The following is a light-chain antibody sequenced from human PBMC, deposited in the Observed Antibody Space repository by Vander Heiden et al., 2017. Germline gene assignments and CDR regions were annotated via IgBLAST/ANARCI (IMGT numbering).Light chain of an antibody. CDR1: QSVLETSNNRNY. Sequence: DIVMTQYPDSLAVSLGERAAINCKSSQSVLETSNNRNYLAWYQQRAGQPPKLLISWAAARESGVPDRFSGSGSGTDFTLTISSLQAEDVEVYYCHQYYTTPRTFGQGTRVEIK. J-gene: IGKJ1*01. V-gene: IGKV4-1*01. CDR3: HQYYTTPRT. CDR2: WAA.